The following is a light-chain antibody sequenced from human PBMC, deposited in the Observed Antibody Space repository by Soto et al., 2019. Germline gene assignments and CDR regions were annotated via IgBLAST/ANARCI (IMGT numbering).Light chain of an antibody. J-gene: IGKJ5*01. CDR2: DAS. Sequence: EIVMTQSPSTLSLSLGERATLSCRASQSVRSNLAWYQQKPGQAPRLLIYDASTRAPGIPARFSGSGSGTELTLTISSLQSDDFAVYHCQQYNNWPPTFGHGTRLEIK. V-gene: IGKV3-15*01. CDR1: QSVRSN. CDR3: QQYNNWPPT.